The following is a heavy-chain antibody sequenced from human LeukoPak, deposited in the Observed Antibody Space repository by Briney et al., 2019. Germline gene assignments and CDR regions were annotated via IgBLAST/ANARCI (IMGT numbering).Heavy chain of an antibody. Sequence: ASVKVSCKASGYTFKKYAISWVRQAPGQGFEWMGSISTYNGDTRFADTFQGRVTLTTDTSTATAYMELRGLRSDDTAVYYCARDPSNTSGWYIFFDYWGQGTLVTVSS. CDR3: ARDPSNTSGWYIFFDY. J-gene: IGHJ4*02. D-gene: IGHD6-19*01. CDR2: ISTYNGDT. V-gene: IGHV1-18*04. CDR1: GYTFKKYA.